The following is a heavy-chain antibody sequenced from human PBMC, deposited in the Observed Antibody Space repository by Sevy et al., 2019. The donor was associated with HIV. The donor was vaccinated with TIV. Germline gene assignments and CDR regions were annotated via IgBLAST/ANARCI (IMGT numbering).Heavy chain of an antibody. D-gene: IGHD5-18*01. CDR1: GFTFSSFA. V-gene: IGHV3-23*01. J-gene: IGHJ4*02. CDR2: ISGTGDHT. Sequence: GESLKISCAASGFTFSSFAMGWVRQAPGKGLDWISVISGTGDHTYYADSVKDRFTISRDNSKNTLFLQMNSLRAEDTAIFYCAKKMGGGSGMAFLVDYWGQGTLVTVSS. CDR3: AKKMGGGSGMAFLVDY.